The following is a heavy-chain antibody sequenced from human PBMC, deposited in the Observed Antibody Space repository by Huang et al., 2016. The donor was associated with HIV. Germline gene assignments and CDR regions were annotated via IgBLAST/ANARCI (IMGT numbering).Heavy chain of an antibody. V-gene: IGHV3-74*01. J-gene: IGHJ4*02. Sequence: EVQLVESGGGLVQPGGSLRLSCAASGFSISSYWMHWVRKAPGKGLGCVSLINIEWSSTSYAESVKGRFTISRDNAKNTLYLQMNSLRAEDTAVYYCARDPRIQSWLNFFDYWGQGTLVSVSS. CDR1: GFSISSYW. D-gene: IGHD3-22*01. CDR3: ARDPRIQSWLNFFDY. CDR2: INIEWSST.